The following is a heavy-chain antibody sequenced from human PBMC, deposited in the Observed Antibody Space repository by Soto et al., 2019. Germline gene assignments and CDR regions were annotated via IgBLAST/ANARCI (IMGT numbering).Heavy chain of an antibody. Sequence: GGSLRLSCVVSGFDFSRYAMSWVRQAPGKGLEWVSGMSGSVDTTSYADSVKGRFTISRDDSKNTLYLQINSLRPEDTALYYCARDQISGWYDNWGQGTLVTVSS. V-gene: IGHV3-23*01. CDR3: ARDQISGWYDN. CDR2: MSGSVDTT. J-gene: IGHJ5*02. D-gene: IGHD6-19*01. CDR1: GFDFSRYA.